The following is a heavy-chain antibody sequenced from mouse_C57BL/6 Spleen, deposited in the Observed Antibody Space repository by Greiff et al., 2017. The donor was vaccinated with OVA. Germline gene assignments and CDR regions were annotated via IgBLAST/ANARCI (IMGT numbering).Heavy chain of an antibody. V-gene: IGHV1-61*01. Sequence: VQLQESGAELVRPGSSVKLSCKASGYTFTSYWMDWVKQRPGQGLEWIGNIYPSDSETHYNQKFKDKATLTVDKSSSTAYMQLSSLTSEDSAVYYCARNYYGSSPGYWGQGTTLTVSS. J-gene: IGHJ2*01. CDR1: GYTFTSYW. CDR3: ARNYYGSSPGY. D-gene: IGHD1-1*01. CDR2: IYPSDSET.